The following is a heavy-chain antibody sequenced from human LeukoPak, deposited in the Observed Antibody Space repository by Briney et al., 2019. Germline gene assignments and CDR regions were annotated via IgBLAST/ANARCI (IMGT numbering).Heavy chain of an antibody. CDR2: ISNNGGYT. J-gene: IGHJ4*02. CDR1: GFTFSSSA. Sequence: GGSLRLSCAASGFTFSSSAMSWVRQAPGEGLEWVSAISNNGGYTYYADSVQGRFTISRDNSKSTLCLQMNSLRAEDTAEYYCAKQLGYCSDGSCYFPYWGQGTLVTVSS. D-gene: IGHD2-15*01. CDR3: AKQLGYCSDGSCYFPY. V-gene: IGHV3-23*01.